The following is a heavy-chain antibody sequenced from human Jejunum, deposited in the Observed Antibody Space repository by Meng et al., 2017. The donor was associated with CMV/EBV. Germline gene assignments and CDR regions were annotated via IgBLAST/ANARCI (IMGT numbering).Heavy chain of an antibody. D-gene: IGHD6-13*01. Sequence: LTTSGLGVGWIRQPPGKALEWLALVYWDDDKRYNPSLKTRLTITRDTSKNQVVLIMTNMDPVDTGTYYCVRSGGSTWYEENNWFDPWGQGTLVTVSS. J-gene: IGHJ5*02. CDR3: VRSGGSTWYEENNWFDP. CDR2: VYWDDDK. CDR1: LTTSGLG. V-gene: IGHV2-5*02.